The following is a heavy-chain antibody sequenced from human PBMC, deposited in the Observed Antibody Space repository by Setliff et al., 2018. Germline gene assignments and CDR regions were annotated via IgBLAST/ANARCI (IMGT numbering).Heavy chain of an antibody. CDR1: GFTFSNDG. Sequence: GGSLRLSCETSGFTFSNDGMHWVRQAPGKGLEWVAFIRYDGSDKYYGDSVKGRFTISRDNSKNTLYLQMNGLRPEDAAVYYCARRIAWSSSSWYYFDYWGQGTLVTVSS. J-gene: IGHJ4*02. V-gene: IGHV3-30*02. D-gene: IGHD6-13*01. CDR2: IRYDGSDK. CDR3: ARRIAWSSSSWYYFDY.